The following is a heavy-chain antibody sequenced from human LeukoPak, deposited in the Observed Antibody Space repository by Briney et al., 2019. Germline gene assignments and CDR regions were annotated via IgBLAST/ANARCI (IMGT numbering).Heavy chain of an antibody. CDR1: GFTFSSYS. CDR3: ARGAEGGYYGSGTRD. D-gene: IGHD3-10*01. Sequence: GGSLRLSCAASGFTFSSYSMNWVRQAPGKGLEWVSYISSSSSTIYYADSVKGRFTISRDNAKNSLYLQMNSLRAEDTAVYYCARGAEGGYYGSGTRDWGQGTLVTVSS. J-gene: IGHJ4*02. V-gene: IGHV3-48*04. CDR2: ISSSSSTI.